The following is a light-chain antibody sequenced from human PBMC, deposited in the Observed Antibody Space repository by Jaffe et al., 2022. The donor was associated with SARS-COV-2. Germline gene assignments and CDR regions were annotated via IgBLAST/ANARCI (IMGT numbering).Light chain of an antibody. J-gene: IGLJ1*01. CDR3: SSYMHGSTYV. V-gene: IGLV2-14*01. Sequence: QSALAQPASVSGSPGQSITISCTGTSSDIGAYDYVSWYQQHPGKAPKLMIYYVTNRPSGVSSRFSGSKSGNAASLTISGLQPEDEADYYCSSYMHGSTYVFGTGTSVTVL. CDR2: YVT. CDR1: SSDIGAYDY.